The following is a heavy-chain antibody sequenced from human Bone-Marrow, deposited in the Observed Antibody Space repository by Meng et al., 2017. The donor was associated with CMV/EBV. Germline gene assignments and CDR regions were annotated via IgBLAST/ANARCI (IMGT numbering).Heavy chain of an antibody. Sequence: GESLKISCAASGFTFSSHAMSWVRQVPGKGLEWVSAISGSGGDTYYADSVKGRFIISRDNFNNMVYLEMNSLRAEDTALYYCAKDPWWGGGGDYWGQGTLVTVYS. V-gene: IGHV3-23*01. CDR2: ISGSGGDT. J-gene: IGHJ4*02. CDR1: GFTFSSHA. CDR3: AKDPWWGGGGDY. D-gene: IGHD2-15*01.